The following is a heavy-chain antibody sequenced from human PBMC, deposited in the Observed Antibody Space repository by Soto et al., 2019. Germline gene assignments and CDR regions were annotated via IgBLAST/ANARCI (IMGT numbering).Heavy chain of an antibody. J-gene: IGHJ4*02. CDR1: GYTFTSYA. CDR2: INAGNGNT. Sequence: QVQLVQSGAEVKKPGASVKDSCKASGYTFTSYAMHWVRQAPGQRLEWMGWINAGNGNTKYSQKFQVRVTITRDTSASTADMELSSLRSEDTAVYCRAIALGLYAFAYWGQGTLVTVSS. V-gene: IGHV1-3*01. CDR3: AIALGLYAFAY. D-gene: IGHD2-8*01.